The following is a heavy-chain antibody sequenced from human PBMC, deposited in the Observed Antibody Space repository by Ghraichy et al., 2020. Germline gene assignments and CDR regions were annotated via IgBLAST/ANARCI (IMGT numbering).Heavy chain of an antibody. CDR1: GGSFSGYY. V-gene: IGHV4-34*01. CDR2: INHSGST. J-gene: IGHJ6*03. CDR3: ARHGGDDYGDSYMDV. D-gene: IGHD4-17*01. Sequence: SETLSLTCAVYGGSFSGYYWSWIRQPPGKGLEWIGEINHSGSTNYNPSLKSRVTISVDTSKNQFSLKLSSVTAADTAVYYCARHGGDDYGDSYMDVWGKGTTVTVSS.